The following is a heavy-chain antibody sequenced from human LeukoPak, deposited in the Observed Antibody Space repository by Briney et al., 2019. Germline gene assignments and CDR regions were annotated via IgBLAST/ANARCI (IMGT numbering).Heavy chain of an antibody. J-gene: IGHJ6*03. CDR3: ARDTLPAATITPYYYYYMDV. D-gene: IGHD5-12*01. V-gene: IGHV1-69*01. CDR1: GGTFSSYA. Sequence: SVKVSCKASGGTFSSYAISWVRQAPGQGLEWMGGIIPIFGTANYAQKFQGRVTITADESTSTAYMELSSLRSEDTAVYYCARDTLPAATITPYYYYYMDVWGKGTTVTVSS. CDR2: IIPIFGTA.